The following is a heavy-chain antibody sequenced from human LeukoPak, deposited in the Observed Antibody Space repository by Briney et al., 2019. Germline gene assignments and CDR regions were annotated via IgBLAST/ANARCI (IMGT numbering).Heavy chain of an antibody. J-gene: IGHJ4*02. CDR1: GFTFDDYA. D-gene: IGHD6-19*01. CDR3: AKGSTAAVAGFSYYFDY. Sequence: GRSLRLSCAASGFTFDDYAMHWVRQAPGKGLEWVSGISWNSGSIGYADSVKGRFTISRDNAKNSLYLQMNSLRAEGTALYYCAKGSTAAVAGFSYYFDYWGQGTLVTVSS. CDR2: ISWNSGSI. V-gene: IGHV3-9*01.